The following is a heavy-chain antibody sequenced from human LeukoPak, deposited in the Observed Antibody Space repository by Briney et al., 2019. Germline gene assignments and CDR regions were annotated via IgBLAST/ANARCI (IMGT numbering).Heavy chain of an antibody. V-gene: IGHV3-23*01. CDR3: AKMVREFYTISYYFDY. J-gene: IGHJ4*02. Sequence: PGGSLRLSCAASGFTFSTSAMSWVRQPPGKGLEWVSAISGAGGSTYYADSVKGRFTISRDNSKNTLYLQMTSLRGDDTAVYYCAKMVREFYTISYYFDYWGQGTLVTVSS. CDR2: ISGAGGST. D-gene: IGHD2-8*01. CDR1: GFTFSTSA.